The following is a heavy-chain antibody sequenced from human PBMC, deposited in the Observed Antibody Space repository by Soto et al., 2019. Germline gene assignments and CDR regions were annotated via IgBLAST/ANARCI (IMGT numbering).Heavy chain of an antibody. D-gene: IGHD5-12*01. Sequence: QVQLVQSGAEVKKPGSSEKVSCKASGDTFTNHVFDWVRQAPGQGLEWMGGILSLFGAPNYLRRFQRRVTITADESTATSYMELRSLGSGDTAVYYCASDLVSGYERGDYWGQGTLVTVSS. V-gene: IGHV1-69*12. J-gene: IGHJ4*02. CDR3: ASDLVSGYERGDY. CDR1: GDTFTNHV. CDR2: ILSLFGAP.